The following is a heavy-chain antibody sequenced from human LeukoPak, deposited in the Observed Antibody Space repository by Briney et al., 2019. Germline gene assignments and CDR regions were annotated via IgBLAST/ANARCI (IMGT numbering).Heavy chain of an antibody. CDR3: VRGRLTTDY. V-gene: IGHV3-7*05. CDR2: IKQDGSEK. CDR1: GFTFSDYW. J-gene: IGHJ4*02. D-gene: IGHD1-1*01. Sequence: GGSLRLSCAASGFTFSDYWMTWVRQSPGKGLEWVANIKQDGSEKNYVDSVKGRFTISRDNAKNSLYLQMNSLRAEDTAVYYCVRGRLTTDYWAREPWSPSPQ.